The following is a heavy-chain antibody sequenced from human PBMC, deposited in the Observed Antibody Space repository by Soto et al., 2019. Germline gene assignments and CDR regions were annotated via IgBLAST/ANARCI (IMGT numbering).Heavy chain of an antibody. J-gene: IGHJ3*02. CDR3: ATPAYYYDSSGYYDAFDI. V-gene: IGHV4-39*01. Sequence: SETLSLTCTVSGGSISSSSYYWGWIRQPPGKGLEWIGSIYYSGSTYYNPSLKSRVTISVDTSKNQFSPKLSSVTAADTAVYYCATPAYYYDSSGYYDAFDIWGQGTMVTVSS. D-gene: IGHD3-22*01. CDR1: GGSISSSSYY. CDR2: IYYSGST.